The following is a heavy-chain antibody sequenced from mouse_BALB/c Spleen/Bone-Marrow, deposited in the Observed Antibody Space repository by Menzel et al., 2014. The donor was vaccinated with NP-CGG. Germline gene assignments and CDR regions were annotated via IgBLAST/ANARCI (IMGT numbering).Heavy chain of an antibody. Sequence: EVKLMESGPELVKPGASMKISCKASGYSFTGYTMSWVKQSHGKNLEWIGLINPYNGGTSYNQKFKGKATLTVDKSSSTAYMELLSLTSEDSAVYYCARDYYGSSYGFAYWGQGTLVTVSA. CDR1: GYSFTGYT. V-gene: IGHV1-18*01. CDR3: ARDYYGSSYGFAY. D-gene: IGHD1-1*01. CDR2: INPYNGGT. J-gene: IGHJ3*01.